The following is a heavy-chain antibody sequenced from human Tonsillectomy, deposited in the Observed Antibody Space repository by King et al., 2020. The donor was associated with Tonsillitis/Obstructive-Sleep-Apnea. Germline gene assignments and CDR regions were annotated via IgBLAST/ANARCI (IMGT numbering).Heavy chain of an antibody. Sequence: VQLVQSGAEVKKPGSSVKVSCKASGGTFSSYAISWVRQAPGQGLEWMGGIIPIFGTANYAQKFQGRDTITADESTSTAYLELSSLRSEDTAVYYCARGVVVVPAAGYYYYYYMDVWGKGTTVTVSS. J-gene: IGHJ6*03. CDR1: GGTFSSYA. V-gene: IGHV1-69*01. CDR3: ARGVVVVPAAGYYYYYYMDV. CDR2: IIPIFGTA. D-gene: IGHD2-2*01.